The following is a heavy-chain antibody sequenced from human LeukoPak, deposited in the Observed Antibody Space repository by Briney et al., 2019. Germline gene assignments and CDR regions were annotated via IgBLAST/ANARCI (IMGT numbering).Heavy chain of an antibody. V-gene: IGHV4-59*08. CDR2: IYFSGST. CDR3: ARESSGWYYLDY. D-gene: IGHD6-19*01. CDR1: GGSISTYY. J-gene: IGHJ4*02. Sequence: PSETLSLTCSVSGGSISTYYWSWVRQPPGKGLEWIGYIYFSGSTNYNPSLKSRVTIPVDTSKNQFSLKVSSVTAADTAVYYCARESSGWYYLDYWGQGTLVTVSS.